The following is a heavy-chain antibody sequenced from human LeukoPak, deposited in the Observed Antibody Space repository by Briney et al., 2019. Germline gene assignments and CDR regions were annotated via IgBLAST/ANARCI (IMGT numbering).Heavy chain of an antibody. V-gene: IGHV4-30-2*01. CDR1: GGSISSGGYY. Sequence: PSQTLSLTCTVSGGSISSGGYYWSWIRQPPGKGLEWIGYIYHSGSTYYNPSLRSRVTILVDMSKNQFSLKLTSLTAADTAVYHCASGSIDSTLAYWGQGTLVTVSS. J-gene: IGHJ4*02. CDR2: IYHSGST. CDR3: ASGSIDSTLAY. D-gene: IGHD2-21*01.